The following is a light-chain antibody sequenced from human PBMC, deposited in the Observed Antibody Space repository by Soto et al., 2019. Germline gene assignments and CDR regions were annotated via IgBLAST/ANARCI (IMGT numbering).Light chain of an antibody. V-gene: IGKV3-20*01. Sequence: EIVLKQSPGTLSLSPGEIATISCSSSQSLSNSELAWYQQKPGQAPRLLIYGASSRATGIPDRFSGSGSGTDFTLTISSLQPEDFATYYCQQSYSTPPGWTFGQGTRVDI. CDR1: QSLSNSE. CDR3: QQSYSTPPGWT. CDR2: GAS. J-gene: IGKJ1*01.